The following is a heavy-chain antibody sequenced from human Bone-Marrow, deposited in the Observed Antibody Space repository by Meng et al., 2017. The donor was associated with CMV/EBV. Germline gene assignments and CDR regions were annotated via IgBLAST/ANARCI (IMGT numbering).Heavy chain of an antibody. V-gene: IGHV3-23*01. J-gene: IGHJ2*01. Sequence: GESLKISCAASGFTFSSYAMSWVRQAPGKGLEWVSAISGSGGSTYYADSVKGRFTIFRDNSKNTLYLQMNSLRAEDTAVYYCAKRQIKQAYWYLDLCGRGTLVTVSS. CDR3: AKRQIKQAYWYLDL. CDR2: ISGSGGST. D-gene: IGHD6-13*01. CDR1: GFTFSSYA.